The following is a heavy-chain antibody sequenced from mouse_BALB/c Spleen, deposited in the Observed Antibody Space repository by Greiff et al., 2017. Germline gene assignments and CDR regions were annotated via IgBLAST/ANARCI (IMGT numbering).Heavy chain of an antibody. V-gene: IGHV3-8*02. CDR3: ARCSTMITYYFDY. CDR2: ISYSGST. D-gene: IGHD2-4*01. J-gene: IGHJ2*01. CDR1: GDSITSGY. Sequence: VQLKESGPSLVKPSQTLSLTCSVTGDSITSGYWNWIRKFPGNKLEYMGYISYSGSTYYNPSLKSRISITRDTSKNQYYLQLNSVTTEDTATYYCARCSTMITYYFDYWGQGTTLTVSS.